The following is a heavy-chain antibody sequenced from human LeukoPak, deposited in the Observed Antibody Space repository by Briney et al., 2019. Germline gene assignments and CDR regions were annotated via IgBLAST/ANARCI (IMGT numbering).Heavy chain of an antibody. V-gene: IGHV3-11*01. CDR2: ISSSGSTI. Sequence: GGSLRLSCAASGFTFSDYYMSWIRQAPGKGLEWVSYISSSGSTIYYADSVKGRFTISRDNAKNLLYLQMNSLRAEDTAVYYCASLVQYYYDSSGYCDYWGQGTLVTVSS. D-gene: IGHD3-22*01. CDR1: GFTFSDYY. J-gene: IGHJ4*02. CDR3: ASLVQYYYDSSGYCDY.